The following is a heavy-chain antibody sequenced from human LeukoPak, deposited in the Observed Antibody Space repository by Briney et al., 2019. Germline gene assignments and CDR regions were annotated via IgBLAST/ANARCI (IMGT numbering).Heavy chain of an antibody. CDR3: ASAYYDFWSGYSWFDP. J-gene: IGHJ5*02. V-gene: IGHV4-39*01. D-gene: IGHD3-3*01. CDR1: GGSISSSSYY. CDR2: IYYSGST. Sequence: SETLSLTCTVSGGSISSSSYYWGWIRQPPGKGLEWTGSIYYSGSTYYNPSLKSRVTISVDTSKNQFSLKLSSVTAADTAVYYCASAYYDFWSGYSWFDPWGQGTLVTVSS.